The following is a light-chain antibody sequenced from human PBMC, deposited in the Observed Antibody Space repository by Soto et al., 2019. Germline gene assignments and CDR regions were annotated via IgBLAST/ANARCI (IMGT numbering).Light chain of an antibody. Sequence: DIRLTQSPSSLSASVGDRVTITCRASQGVGTFLAWYQHKPGKAPKSLIKTASTLQSGVPSRFSGSGSGTDFTLTISSLQPEDFATYYCQQYSTLPRTFGQGTRVDLK. CDR2: TAS. J-gene: IGKJ5*01. V-gene: IGKV1D-16*01. CDR1: QGVGTF. CDR3: QQYSTLPRT.